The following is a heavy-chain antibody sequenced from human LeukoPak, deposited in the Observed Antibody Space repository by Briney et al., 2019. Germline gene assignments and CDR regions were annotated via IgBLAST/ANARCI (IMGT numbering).Heavy chain of an antibody. Sequence: ASVKVSCTASGYTFTGYYMHWVRQAPGQGLEWMGWINPNSGGTNYAQKFQGRVTMTRDTSISTAYMELSRLRSDDTAVYYCARAIIAARPDYYYGMDVWGQGTTVTVSS. D-gene: IGHD6-6*01. V-gene: IGHV1-2*02. CDR1: GYTFTGYY. CDR2: INPNSGGT. J-gene: IGHJ6*02. CDR3: ARAIIAARPDYYYGMDV.